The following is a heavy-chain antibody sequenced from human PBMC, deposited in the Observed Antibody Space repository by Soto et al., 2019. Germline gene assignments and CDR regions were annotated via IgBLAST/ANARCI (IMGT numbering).Heavy chain of an antibody. CDR2: ISAYNGNT. V-gene: IGHV1-18*01. CDR3: ACDPPPPDY. Sequence: QVQLVQSGAEVKKPGASVKVSCKASGYTFASYAISWMRQAPGQGLEWMGWISAYNGNTNYAKKLQGRVTMTTDTPTIAAYVELRSLRADDTAVYYCACDPPPPDYWGQGTLVTVSS. CDR1: GYTFASYA. J-gene: IGHJ4*02.